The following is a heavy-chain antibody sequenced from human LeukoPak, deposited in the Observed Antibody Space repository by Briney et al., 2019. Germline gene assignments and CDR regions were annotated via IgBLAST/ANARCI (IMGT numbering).Heavy chain of an antibody. D-gene: IGHD5-12*01. CDR1: GYTFTNYA. CDR2: TSAYNGNT. CDR3: ARDLPADTGYETHDY. J-gene: IGHJ4*02. V-gene: IGHV1-18*01. Sequence: ASVKVSCKTSGYTFTNYAISWVRQAPGQGLEWVGLTSAYNGNTDYAQKFQGRVTMTTDSSTSTAYMELRSLRSDDTAVYYCARDLPADTGYETHDYWGQGTLVTVSS.